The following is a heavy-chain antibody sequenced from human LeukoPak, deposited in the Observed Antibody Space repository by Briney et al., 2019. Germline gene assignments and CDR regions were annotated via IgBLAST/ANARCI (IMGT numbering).Heavy chain of an antibody. J-gene: IGHJ4*02. D-gene: IGHD2-2*02. CDR1: GYTFTAYY. CDR2: IIPIFGTA. V-gene: IGHV1-69*05. Sequence: ASVKVSCKASGYTFTAYYIHWVRQAPGQGLEWMGGIIPIFGTANYAQKFQGRVTITTDESTSTAYMELSSLRSEDTAVYYCARGRYCSSTSCYTYFDYWGQGTLVTVSS. CDR3: ARGRYCSSTSCYTYFDY.